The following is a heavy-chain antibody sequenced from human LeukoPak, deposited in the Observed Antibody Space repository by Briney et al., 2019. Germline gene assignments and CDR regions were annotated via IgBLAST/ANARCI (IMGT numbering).Heavy chain of an antibody. CDR3: ARDLGGRYFDY. CDR1: GFTFSSYA. V-gene: IGHV3-30-3*01. D-gene: IGHD2-15*01. J-gene: IGHJ4*02. Sequence: PGGSLRLSCAASGFTFSSYAMHWVRQAPGKGLVWVAVISYDGNNKYYADSVKGRFTISRDNSKNTLYLQMNSLRAEDTAVYYCARDLGGRYFDYWGQGTLVTVSS. CDR2: ISYDGNNK.